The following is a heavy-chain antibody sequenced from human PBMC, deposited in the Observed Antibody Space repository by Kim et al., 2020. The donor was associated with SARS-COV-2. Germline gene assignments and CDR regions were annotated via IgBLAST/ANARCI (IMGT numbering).Heavy chain of an antibody. CDR3: ATPGQGGFWSGYPFDY. D-gene: IGHD3-3*01. CDR2: INPNSGGT. J-gene: IGHJ4*02. CDR1: GYTFTGYY. Sequence: ASVKVSCKASGYTFTGYYMHWVRQAPGQGLEWMGWINPNSGGTNYAQKFQGRVTMTRDTSISTAYMELSRLRSDDTAVYYCATPGQGGFWSGYPFDYWGQGTLVTVSS. V-gene: IGHV1-2*02.